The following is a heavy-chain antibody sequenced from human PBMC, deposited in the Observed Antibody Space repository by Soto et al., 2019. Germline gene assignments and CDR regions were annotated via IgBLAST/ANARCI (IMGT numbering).Heavy chain of an antibody. J-gene: IGHJ4*02. D-gene: IGHD6-6*01. CDR3: AKGPEQLVHGVFDY. Sequence: GGSLRLSCAASGFTLSSCVMSWVRQAPGKGLEWVSGIDVGGGGTYYADSVKGRFAISRDNSKNTLYLQMNSLRADDTAVYYCAKGPEQLVHGVFDYWGQGILVTVSS. CDR2: IDVGGGGT. CDR1: GFTLSSCV. V-gene: IGHV3-23*01.